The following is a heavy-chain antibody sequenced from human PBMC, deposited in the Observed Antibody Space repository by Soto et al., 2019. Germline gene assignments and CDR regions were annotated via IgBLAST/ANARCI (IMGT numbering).Heavy chain of an antibody. CDR3: AREGYYSTKLVVVPAAIFLDY. Sequence: GASVKVSCKASGYTFTSYAMHWVRQAPGQRLEWMGWINAGNGNTKYSQKFQGRVTITRDTSASTAYMELSSLRSEDTAVYYCAREGYYSTKLVVVPAAIFLDYWGQGTLVTVSS. CDR2: INAGNGNT. CDR1: GYTFTSYA. V-gene: IGHV1-3*01. J-gene: IGHJ4*02. D-gene: IGHD2-2*01.